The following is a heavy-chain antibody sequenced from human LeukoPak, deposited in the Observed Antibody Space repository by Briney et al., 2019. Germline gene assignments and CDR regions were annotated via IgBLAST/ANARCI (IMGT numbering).Heavy chain of an antibody. J-gene: IGHJ4*02. CDR3: ARAIGLRQQLPFDY. V-gene: IGHV4-31*03. D-gene: IGHD6-13*01. Sequence: PSQTLSLTCTVSGGSISSGGYYWSWFRQHPGKGLEWIGYIYYSGSTYYNPSLKSRVTISVDTSKNQFSLKLSSVTAADTAVYYCARAIGLRQQLPFDYWGQGTLVTVSS. CDR2: IYYSGST. CDR1: GGSISSGGYY.